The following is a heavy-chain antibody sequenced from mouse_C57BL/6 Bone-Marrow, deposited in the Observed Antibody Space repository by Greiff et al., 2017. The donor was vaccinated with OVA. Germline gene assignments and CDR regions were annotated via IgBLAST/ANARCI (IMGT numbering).Heavy chain of an antibody. J-gene: IGHJ4*01. CDR2: INPSSGYT. CDR1: GYTFTSYT. Sequence: QVQLQQSGAELARPGASVKMSCKASGYTFTSYTMHWVKQRPGQGLEWIGYINPSSGYTKYNQKFKDKATLTADKSSSTAYMQLSSLTSEDSAVYYCAPTVAPHYYAMDYWGQGTSVTVSS. V-gene: IGHV1-4*01. D-gene: IGHD1-1*01. CDR3: APTVAPHYYAMDY.